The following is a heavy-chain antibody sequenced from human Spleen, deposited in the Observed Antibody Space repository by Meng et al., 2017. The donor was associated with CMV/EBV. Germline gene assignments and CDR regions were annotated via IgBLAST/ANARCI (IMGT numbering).Heavy chain of an antibody. CDR3: ARDLPYENYYGSGSYPDY. V-gene: IGHV4-4*07. CDR1: GGSISSYY. Sequence: QVQRHASGPGLVKPSETLSLTCTVSGGSISSYYWSWIRQPAGKGLEWIGRIYTSGSTNYNPSLKSRVTMSVDTSKNQFSLKLSSVTAADTAVYYCARDLPYENYYGSGSYPDYWGQGTLVTVSS. J-gene: IGHJ4*02. D-gene: IGHD3-10*01. CDR2: IYTSGST.